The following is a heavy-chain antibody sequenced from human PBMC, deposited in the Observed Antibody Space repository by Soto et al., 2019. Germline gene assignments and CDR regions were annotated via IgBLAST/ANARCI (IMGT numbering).Heavy chain of an antibody. CDR3: AKGPRYDFWSTQRGHYYYGMDV. V-gene: IGHV3-9*01. J-gene: IGHJ6*02. CDR1: GFTFDDYA. CDR2: ISWNSGSI. D-gene: IGHD3-3*01. Sequence: EVQLVESGGGLVQPGRSLRLSCAASGFTFDDYAMHWVRQAPGKGLEWVSGISWNSGSIGYADSVKGRFTISRDNAKNSLYLQMNSLRAEDTALYYCAKGPRYDFWSTQRGHYYYGMDVWGQGTTVTVSS.